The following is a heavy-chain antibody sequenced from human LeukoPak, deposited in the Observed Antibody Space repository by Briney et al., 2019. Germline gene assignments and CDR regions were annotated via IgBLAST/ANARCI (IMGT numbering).Heavy chain of an antibody. CDR1: GFTFSSYS. Sequence: GGPLRVSCPATGFTFSSYSMNWVRQAPWKGLEWVSYISSSSRYICYADAVKGRFTISRDNAKNSLYLQMNSLRAEDTAVYYCARGGRSTQISDYWGQGTLVTVSS. CDR3: ARGGRSTQISDY. V-gene: IGHV3-21*01. D-gene: IGHD3-16*01. J-gene: IGHJ4*02. CDR2: ISSSSRYI.